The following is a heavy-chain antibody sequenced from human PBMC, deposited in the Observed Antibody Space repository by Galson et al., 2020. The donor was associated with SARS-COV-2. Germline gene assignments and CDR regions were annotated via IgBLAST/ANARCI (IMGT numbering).Heavy chain of an antibody. Sequence: ASETLSLTCSVSGDSIGNNDYFWGWVRQPPEKGLEWIGSIYYSGSTFYNPSLKSRVSISIDTSKSQVSLNLRSLTAADAGVYYCARHVVAAKLPPPRYFDLWGRGILVTVSS. V-gene: IGHV4-39*01. J-gene: IGHJ2*01. CDR1: GDSIGNNDYF. CDR3: ARHVVAAKLPPPRYFDL. D-gene: IGHD2-15*01. CDR2: IYYSGST.